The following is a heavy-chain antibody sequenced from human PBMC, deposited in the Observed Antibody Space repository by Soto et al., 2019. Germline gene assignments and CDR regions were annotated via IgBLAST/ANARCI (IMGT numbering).Heavy chain of an antibody. CDR2: IIPIFGTA. J-gene: IGHJ4*02. Sequence: QVQLVQSGAEVKKPGSSVKVSCKASGGTFSSYAISWVRQAPGQGLEWMGGIIPIFGTANYAQKFQGRVTITADEATRTDYMELSSRRSEDTAVYYCARLDLAVAGEGDYWGQGTLVTVSS. CDR3: ARLDLAVAGEGDY. V-gene: IGHV1-69*01. D-gene: IGHD6-19*01. CDR1: GGTFSSYA.